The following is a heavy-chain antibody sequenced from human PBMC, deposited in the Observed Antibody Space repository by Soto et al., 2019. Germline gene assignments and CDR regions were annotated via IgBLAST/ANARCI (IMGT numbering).Heavy chain of an antibody. V-gene: IGHV5-10-1*01. J-gene: IGHJ6*02. CDR3: ARLDEGSGWYRDIEDYYYGMDV. CDR1: GYSFTSYF. CDR2: IDPSDSYT. Sequence: GESLNISCKGSGYSFTSYFISWVRQMPGKGLEWMGRIDPSDSYTNYSPSFQGHVTISADKSISTAYLQWSSLKASDTAMYYCARLDEGSGWYRDIEDYYYGMDVWGQGTTVTVSS. D-gene: IGHD6-19*01.